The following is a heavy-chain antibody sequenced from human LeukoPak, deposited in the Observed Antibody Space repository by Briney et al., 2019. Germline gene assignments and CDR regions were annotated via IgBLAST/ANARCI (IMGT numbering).Heavy chain of an antibody. Sequence: ASVKVSCKASGFTFTSSAVQWVRQARGQRLEWIGWIVVGSGNTNYAQKFQERVTITRDMSTSTTYMELSSLRSEDTAVYYCAAERRVDILTGYYRPYWFDPWGQGTLVTVSS. D-gene: IGHD3-9*01. J-gene: IGHJ5*02. V-gene: IGHV1-58*01. CDR2: IVVGSGNT. CDR3: AAERRVDILTGYYRPYWFDP. CDR1: GFTFTSSA.